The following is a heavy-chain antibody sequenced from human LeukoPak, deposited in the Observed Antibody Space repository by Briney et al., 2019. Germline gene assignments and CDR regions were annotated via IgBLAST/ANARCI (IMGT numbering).Heavy chain of an antibody. CDR1: GFAFSAYS. D-gene: IGHD5-24*01. J-gene: IGHJ3*01. CDR3: AKDIQLST. CDR2: ISFSSDHV. V-gene: IGHV3-21*04. Sequence: GGSLRLSCAASGFAFSAYSMNWVRQAPGKGLEWVASISFSSDHVYYAESVRGRFSISGDNARDSLFLQMNSLRVEDTAIYYCAKDIQLSTWGLGTRVTVSS.